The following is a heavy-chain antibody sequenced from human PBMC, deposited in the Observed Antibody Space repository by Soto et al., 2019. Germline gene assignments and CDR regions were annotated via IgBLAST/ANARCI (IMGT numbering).Heavy chain of an antibody. CDR3: ARGYIRYYYYGMDV. CDR2: IYYSGST. V-gene: IGHV4-61*01. CDR1: GGSVSSGSYY. J-gene: IGHJ6*02. Sequence: SETLSLTCTVSGGSVSSGSYYWSWIRQPPGKGLEWIGYIYYSGSTNYNPSLKSRVTISVDTSKNQFSLKLSPVTAADTAVYYCARGYIRYYYYGMDVWGQGTTVTVSS. D-gene: IGHD1-26*01.